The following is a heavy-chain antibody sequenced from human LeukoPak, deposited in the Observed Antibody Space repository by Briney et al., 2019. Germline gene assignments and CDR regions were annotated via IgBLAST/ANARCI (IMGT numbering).Heavy chain of an antibody. J-gene: IGHJ4*02. Sequence: ASVKVSCKASGYTFTAYYMYWVRQAPGQGLEWMGWINPNSGGTNSSQKFQDRVTLTRDTSISTAYMELRSLRSDDTAVYYCARRDSPLDYWGQGTLVTVSS. CDR3: ARRDSPLDY. D-gene: IGHD3-22*01. CDR1: GYTFTAYY. V-gene: IGHV1-2*02. CDR2: INPNSGGT.